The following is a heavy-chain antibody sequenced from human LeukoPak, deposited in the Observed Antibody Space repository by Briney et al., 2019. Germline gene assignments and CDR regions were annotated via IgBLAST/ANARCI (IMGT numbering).Heavy chain of an antibody. V-gene: IGHV3-9*01. CDR2: ISWDSGSI. CDR1: GFTFDDYA. CDR3: AKGAVAGTSPFDYYYGMDV. D-gene: IGHD6-19*01. Sequence: PGRSLRLSCAASGFTFDDYAMHWVRQAPGKGLEWVSGISWDSGSIGYADSVKGRFTISRDNAKNSLYLQMNSLRAEDTALYYCAKGAVAGTSPFDYYYGMDVWGQGTTVTVSS. J-gene: IGHJ6*02.